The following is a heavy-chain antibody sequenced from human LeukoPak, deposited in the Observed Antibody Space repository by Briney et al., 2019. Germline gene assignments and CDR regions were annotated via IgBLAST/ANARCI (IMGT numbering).Heavy chain of an antibody. D-gene: IGHD3-10*01. V-gene: IGHV3-23*01. J-gene: IGHJ5*02. CDR3: AKAGGWFGELLQTSADNWFDP. CDR1: GFTFSNYA. Sequence: PGGSLRLSCAASGFTFSNYAMSWVRQAPGKGLEWVSVISGSGGSTYYADSVKGRFTISSDNPKNTLYLQMNSLRAEDTAVYYCAKAGGWFGELLQTSADNWFDPWGQGTLVTVSS. CDR2: ISGSGGST.